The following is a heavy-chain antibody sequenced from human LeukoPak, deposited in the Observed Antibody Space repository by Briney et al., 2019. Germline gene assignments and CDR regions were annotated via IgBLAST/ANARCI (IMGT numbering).Heavy chain of an antibody. D-gene: IGHD3-3*01. CDR1: GGSISSSSYS. CDR2: IYYSGST. Sequence: SETLSLTCTVSGGSISSSSYSWGWIRQPPGKGLEWIGSIYYSGSTYYNPSLKSRVTISVDTSKNQFSLKLSSVTAADTAVYYCARPFSAFDIWGQGTMVTVSS. CDR3: ARPFSAFDI. J-gene: IGHJ3*02. V-gene: IGHV4-39*01.